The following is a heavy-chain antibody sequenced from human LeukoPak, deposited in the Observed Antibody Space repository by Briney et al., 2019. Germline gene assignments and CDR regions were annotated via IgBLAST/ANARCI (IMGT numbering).Heavy chain of an antibody. CDR1: GFTFSSYG. Sequence: GGSLRLSCAASGFTFSSYGMHWVRQAPGKGLEWVAFIRYDGSNKYYADSVKGRFTISRDSSKNTLYLQMNSLRAEDTAVYYCAKLWTVTTPGGYYVDVWGKGTTVTVSS. CDR3: AKLWTVTTPGGYYVDV. CDR2: IRYDGSNK. V-gene: IGHV3-30*02. J-gene: IGHJ6*03. D-gene: IGHD4-17*01.